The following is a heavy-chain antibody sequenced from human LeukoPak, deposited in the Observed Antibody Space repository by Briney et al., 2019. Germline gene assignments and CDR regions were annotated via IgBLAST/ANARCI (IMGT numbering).Heavy chain of an antibody. D-gene: IGHD6-13*01. V-gene: IGHV4-4*07. Sequence: SETLSLTCTVSGGSISSYYWSWIRQPAGKGLEWIGRIYTSGSTNYNPSLKSRVTMSVDTSKNQFSLKLSSVTAADTAVYYCARVYRQQLGPTIDYWGQGTLVTVSS. J-gene: IGHJ4*02. CDR3: ARVYRQQLGPTIDY. CDR1: GGSISSYY. CDR2: IYTSGST.